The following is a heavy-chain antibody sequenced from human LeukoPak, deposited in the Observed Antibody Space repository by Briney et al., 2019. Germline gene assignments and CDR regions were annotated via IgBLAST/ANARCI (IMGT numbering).Heavy chain of an antibody. V-gene: IGHV4-59*08. J-gene: IGHJ4*02. D-gene: IGHD5-18*01. CDR1: GGSITGYS. Sequence: PSETLSLTCTVSGGSITGYSWSWIRQPPGKTLEWIGYIQYSGSTNYNPSLKSRVTISVDTSKNQFSLKLSSVTAADTAVYYCARSRGYSYGTTFLDYWGQGTLVTVSS. CDR2: IQYSGST. CDR3: ARSRGYSYGTTFLDY.